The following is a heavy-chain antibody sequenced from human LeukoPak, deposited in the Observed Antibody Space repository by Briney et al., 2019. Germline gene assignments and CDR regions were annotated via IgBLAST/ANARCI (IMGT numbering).Heavy chain of an antibody. J-gene: IGHJ4*02. D-gene: IGHD3-22*01. CDR2: VVPNSGGT. Sequence: ASVKVSCKASGYTFSVYYIHWLRQAPGQGLEWMGWVVPNSGGTNYAQKFQGRVTMTRDTSISTAYMELSRLRSDDTAVYYCARDIPNYYDSSGYYDYWGQGTLVTVSS. V-gene: IGHV1-2*02. CDR3: ARDIPNYYDSSGYYDY. CDR1: GYTFSVYY.